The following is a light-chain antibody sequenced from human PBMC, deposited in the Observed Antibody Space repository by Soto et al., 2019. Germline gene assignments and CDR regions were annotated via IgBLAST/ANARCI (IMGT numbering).Light chain of an antibody. V-gene: IGKV3-15*01. CDR1: QSVSSN. J-gene: IGKJ2*01. Sequence: EIVMTQSPATLSVSPGERATLSCRASQSVSSNLAWYQQKPGQAPRLLIYGASTRATGIPARFSDSRSGTEFTLTISSLQSEDFAVYYCQQYNNWPPYTFGLGDTLEIK. CDR3: QQYNNWPPYT. CDR2: GAS.